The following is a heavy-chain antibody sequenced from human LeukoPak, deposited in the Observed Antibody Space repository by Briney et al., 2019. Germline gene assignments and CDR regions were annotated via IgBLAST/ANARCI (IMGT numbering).Heavy chain of an antibody. CDR2: INHSGST. J-gene: IGHJ4*02. D-gene: IGHD3-22*01. V-gene: IGHV4-34*01. CDR1: GGSFSGYY. CDR3: CGFVSGYYLFDY. Sequence: SETLSLTCAVYGGSFSGYYWSWIRQPPGKGLEWIGEINHSGSTNYNPSLKSRVTISVDTSKYQFSLKLSSVTAADTAVYYCCGFVSGYYLFDYWGQGTLVTVSS.